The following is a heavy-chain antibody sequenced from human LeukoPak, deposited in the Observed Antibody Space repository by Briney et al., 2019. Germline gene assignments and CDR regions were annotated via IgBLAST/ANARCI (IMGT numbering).Heavy chain of an antibody. CDR2: ISTSSSYI. J-gene: IGHJ4*02. CDR1: GFNISSYA. Sequence: GGSLRLSCAASGFNISSYAMSWVRQAPGKGLEWVSSISTSSSYIYYADSVKGRFTISRDNAKNSLYPQMNSLRAEDTAVYYCARRYGDYVGSFEYWGQGTQVTVSS. CDR3: ARRYGDYVGSFEY. D-gene: IGHD4-17*01. V-gene: IGHV3-21*01.